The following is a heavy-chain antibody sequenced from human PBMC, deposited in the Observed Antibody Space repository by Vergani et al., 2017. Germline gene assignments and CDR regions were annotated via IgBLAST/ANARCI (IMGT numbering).Heavy chain of an antibody. CDR3: AIHSGYDSGGPAHYYYYGMDV. CDR2: IYYSGSA. J-gene: IGHJ6*02. Sequence: QVQLPESGPGLVKPSQTLSLTCIVSGGSFSSGSYYWSWIRQPPGKGLEWIGYIYYSGSANYNPSLKSRVTISVDTSKNQFSLKLSSVNAADTAVYYCAIHSGYDSGGPAHYYYYGMDVWGQGTTVTVSS. V-gene: IGHV4-61*01. CDR1: GGSFSSGSYY. D-gene: IGHD5-12*01.